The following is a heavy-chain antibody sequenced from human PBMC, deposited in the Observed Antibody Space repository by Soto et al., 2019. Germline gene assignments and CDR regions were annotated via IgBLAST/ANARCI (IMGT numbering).Heavy chain of an antibody. CDR2: INAGNGNT. V-gene: IGHV1-3*01. J-gene: IGHJ5*02. CDR3: ARDLGLDCSSTSCYTHNWFDP. D-gene: IGHD2-2*02. Sequence: ASVKVSCKASGYTFTSYAMHWVRQAPGQRLEWMGWINAGNGNTKYPQKFQGRVTITRDTSASTAYMELSSLRSEDTAVYYCARDLGLDCSSTSCYTHNWFDPWGQGTLVTVSS. CDR1: GYTFTSYA.